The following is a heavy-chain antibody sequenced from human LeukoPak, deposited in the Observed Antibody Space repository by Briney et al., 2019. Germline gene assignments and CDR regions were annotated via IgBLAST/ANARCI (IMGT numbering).Heavy chain of an antibody. CDR1: GYTFTSYD. CDR2: ISAYNGNT. CDR3: ARALYYGSGSPADY. D-gene: IGHD3-10*01. V-gene: IGHV1-18*01. Sequence: GASVKVSCKASGYTFTSYDINWVRQATGQGLEWMGWISAYNGNTNYAQKLQGRVTMTTDTSTSTAYMELRSLRSDDTAVYYCARALYYGSGSPADYWGQGTLVTVSS. J-gene: IGHJ4*02.